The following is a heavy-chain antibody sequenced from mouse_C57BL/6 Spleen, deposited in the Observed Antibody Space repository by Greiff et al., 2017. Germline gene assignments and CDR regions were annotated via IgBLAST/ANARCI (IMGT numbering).Heavy chain of an antibody. J-gene: IGHJ2*01. CDR2: INPSNGGT. D-gene: IGHD1-1*01. V-gene: IGHV1-53*01. CDR3: ARGGSTTVVPYFDY. Sequence: QVQLQQPGTELVKPGASVKLSCKASGYTFTSYWMHWVKQRPGQGLEWIGNINPSNGGTNYNEKFKSKATLTVDKSSSTAYMQLSSLTSEDSAVFYCARGGSTTVVPYFDYWGQGTTLTVSS. CDR1: GYTFTSYW.